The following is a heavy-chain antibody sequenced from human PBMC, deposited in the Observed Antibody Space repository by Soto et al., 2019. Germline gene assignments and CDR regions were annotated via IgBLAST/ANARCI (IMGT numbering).Heavy chain of an antibody. D-gene: IGHD2-2*01. CDR2: IYWDDDK. CDR1: GFSLTTSGVG. Sequence: SGPTLVNPTQTLTLTCTFSGFSLTTSGVGVGWIRQPPGKALEWLALIYWDDDKRYSPSLRSRLTISKDTSKNQVVLTMTNMDPVDTETYYCESRMSTSWNNWFDTWGQGTLVTVSS. J-gene: IGHJ5*02. CDR3: ESRMSTSWNNWFDT. V-gene: IGHV2-5*02.